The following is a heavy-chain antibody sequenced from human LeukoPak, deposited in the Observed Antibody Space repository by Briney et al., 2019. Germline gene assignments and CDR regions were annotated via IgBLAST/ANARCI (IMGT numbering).Heavy chain of an antibody. D-gene: IGHD3-10*01. CDR2: INPNSGDT. CDR1: GYTFTVYY. Sequence: ASVNASCPASGYTFTVYYMHWVRQAPGQGLAWMGWINPNSGDTNYAQKFQGWVTMTRDTSISTGYLYLNRLRSDDTAVYYCARDLDGSGRALDVWGQGTTVTVSS. J-gene: IGHJ6*02. CDR3: ARDLDGSGRALDV. V-gene: IGHV1-2*04.